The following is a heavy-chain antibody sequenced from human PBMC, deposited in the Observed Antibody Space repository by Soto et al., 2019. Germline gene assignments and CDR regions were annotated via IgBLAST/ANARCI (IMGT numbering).Heavy chain of an antibody. J-gene: IGHJ5*02. CDR3: AGVEIQRDGDYHNWFDP. CDR1: GYTFTSYD. CDR2: MNPNSGNT. V-gene: IGHV1-8*01. D-gene: IGHD4-17*01. Sequence: QVQLVQSGAEVKKPGASVKVSCKASGYTFTSYDINWVRQATGQGLEWMGWMNPNSGNTGYAQKFQGRVTMTRNTSIRTAYRELSSLRSEDKAVDYCAGVEIQRDGDYHNWFDPWCQGPLVTVSS.